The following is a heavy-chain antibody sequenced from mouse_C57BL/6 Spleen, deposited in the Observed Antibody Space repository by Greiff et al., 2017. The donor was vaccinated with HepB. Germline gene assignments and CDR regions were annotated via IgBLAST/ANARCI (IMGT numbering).Heavy chain of an antibody. Sequence: EVMLVESGGGLVQPGGSLSLSCAASGFTFTDYYMSWVRQPPGKALEWLGFIRNKANGYTTEYSASVKGRFTISRDNSQSILDLQMNALRAEDSATYYCARYYYGSSAGFAYWGQGTLVTVSA. J-gene: IGHJ3*01. D-gene: IGHD1-1*01. V-gene: IGHV7-3*01. CDR1: GFTFTDYY. CDR2: IRNKANGYTT. CDR3: ARYYYGSSAGFAY.